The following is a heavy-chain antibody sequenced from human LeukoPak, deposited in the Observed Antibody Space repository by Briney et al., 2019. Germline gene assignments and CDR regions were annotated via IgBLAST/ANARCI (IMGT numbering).Heavy chain of an antibody. CDR2: ISYDGSNK. CDR1: GFTFSSYA. D-gene: IGHD3-3*01. CDR3: ARDYYDFWSGYLDY. V-gene: IGHV3-30-3*01. J-gene: IGHJ4*02. Sequence: PGGSLRLSCAASGFTFSSYAMPWVRQAPGKGLEWVAVISYDGSNKYYADSVKGRFTISRDNSKNTLYLQMNSLRAEDTAVYYCARDYYDFWSGYLDYWGQGTLVTVSS.